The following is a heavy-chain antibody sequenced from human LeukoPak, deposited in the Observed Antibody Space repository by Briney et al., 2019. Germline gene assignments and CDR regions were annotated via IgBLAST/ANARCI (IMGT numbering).Heavy chain of an antibody. CDR3: ASTWGY. CDR2: ISNGGSTT. Sequence: GGSLRLSCAASGFTFSDYYMNWIRQAPGKGLEWVSYISNGGSTTYYADSVKGRFTISRDNTKNSLYLQMNSLRAEDTAVYYCASTWGYWGQGTLVTVSS. J-gene: IGHJ4*02. D-gene: IGHD1-26*01. CDR1: GFTFSDYY. V-gene: IGHV3-11*01.